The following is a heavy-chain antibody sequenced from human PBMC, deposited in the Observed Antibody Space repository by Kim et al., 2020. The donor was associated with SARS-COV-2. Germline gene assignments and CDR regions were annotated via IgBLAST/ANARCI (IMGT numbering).Heavy chain of an antibody. CDR1: GGTFSKYA. D-gene: IGHD2-2*01. CDR2: IIPYLAVT. Sequence: SVKVSCKVSGGTFSKYAINWVRQAPGQGLEWMGRIIPYLAVTNFAQTFQGRVTLTADKFTSTVYMEVTSLRSEDTAVYYCARDDCNSNSCRSGLDVWGK. CDR3: ARDDCNSNSCRSGLDV. V-gene: IGHV1-69*04. J-gene: IGHJ6*03.